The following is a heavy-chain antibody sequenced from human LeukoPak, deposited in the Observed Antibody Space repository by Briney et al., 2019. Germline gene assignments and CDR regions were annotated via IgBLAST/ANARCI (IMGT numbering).Heavy chain of an antibody. Sequence: GGSLRLSCTASGFTFSSYSLNWVRQAPGKGLEWVSSVSTGSNYIYYADSVKGRFTISRDNDKNSLYLQMNSLRAEDTAVYYCAREVGATISYYYGMDVWGQGTTVTVSS. V-gene: IGHV3-21*04. D-gene: IGHD1-26*01. J-gene: IGHJ6*02. CDR1: GFTFSSYS. CDR3: AREVGATISYYYGMDV. CDR2: VSTGSNYI.